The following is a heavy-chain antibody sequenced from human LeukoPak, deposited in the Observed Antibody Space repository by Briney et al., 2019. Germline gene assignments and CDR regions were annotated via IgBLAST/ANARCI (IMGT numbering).Heavy chain of an antibody. V-gene: IGHV3-23*01. Sequence: GGSLRLSCEASGFTFSNYAMAWVRQAPGKGLEWVSGLSGSGGNTFYAVSVKGRFTISRDNPKNTLYLQMNSLRAEDTAVYYCATEKGDSPDYWGQGTLVTVSS. D-gene: IGHD3-16*01. CDR1: GFTFSNYA. CDR2: LSGSGGNT. CDR3: ATEKGDSPDY. J-gene: IGHJ4*02.